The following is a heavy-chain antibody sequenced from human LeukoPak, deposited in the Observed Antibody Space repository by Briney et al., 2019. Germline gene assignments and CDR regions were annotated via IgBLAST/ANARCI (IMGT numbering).Heavy chain of an antibody. CDR2: INHSGST. Sequence: SETLSLTCPAYGGSFSGYYWSWIRQPPGKGQEWIGEINHSGSTNYNPSLKSRVTISVDTSKNQFSLKLSSVTAADTAVYYCARGAHHRYYDILTGSTHPNNWFDPWGQGTLVTVSS. CDR1: GGSFSGYY. J-gene: IGHJ5*02. V-gene: IGHV4-34*01. D-gene: IGHD3-9*01. CDR3: ARGAHHRYYDILTGSTHPNNWFDP.